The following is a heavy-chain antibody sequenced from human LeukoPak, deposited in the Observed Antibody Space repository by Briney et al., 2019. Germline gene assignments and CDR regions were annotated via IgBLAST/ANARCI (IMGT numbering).Heavy chain of an antibody. CDR1: GGSISSGGYS. J-gene: IGHJ4*02. CDR2: IHHSGSS. Sequence: SETLSLTCAVSGGSISSGGYSWSWIRQPPGKGLEWIGYIHHSGSSYYNPSPKSRVTMSVDTSKNQFSLKLSSVTAADTAVYYCARHWETSSWYVDYWGQGTLVTVSS. CDR3: ARHWETSSWYVDY. D-gene: IGHD6-13*01. V-gene: IGHV4-30-2*01.